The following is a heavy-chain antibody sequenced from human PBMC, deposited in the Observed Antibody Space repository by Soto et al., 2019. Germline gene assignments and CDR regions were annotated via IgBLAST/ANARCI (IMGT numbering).Heavy chain of an antibody. J-gene: IGHJ4*02. CDR2: VYHTGRT. D-gene: IGHD3-3*01. CDR3: ARDFAYFDS. CDR1: GGSFKSGSYS. V-gene: IGHV4-61*01. Sequence: SETLSLTCTVSGGSFKSGSYSWSWLRQPPGKGLEWIGYVYHTGRTSYNPSLKSRVSISMDTSKNQFSLNLDSVTAADTAVYFCARDFAYFDSWGQGTLVTVSS.